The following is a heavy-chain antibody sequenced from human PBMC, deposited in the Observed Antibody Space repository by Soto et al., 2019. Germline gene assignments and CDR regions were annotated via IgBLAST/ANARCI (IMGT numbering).Heavy chain of an antibody. Sequence: GGSLRLSCAASGFTFNIYGMHWVRQAPDKGLEWVALTSYDGSNQYYADSVKGRFTISRDNSKNTLFLQMNSLRADDTAVYYCAKDQASGQGSFDSWGQGTLVTVSS. CDR1: GFTFNIYG. CDR2: TSYDGSNQ. J-gene: IGHJ4*02. CDR3: AKDQASGQGSFDS. V-gene: IGHV3-30*18.